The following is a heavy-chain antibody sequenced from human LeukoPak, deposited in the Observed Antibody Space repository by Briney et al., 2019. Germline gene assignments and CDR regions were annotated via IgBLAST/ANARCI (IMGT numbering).Heavy chain of an antibody. CDR3: ARGHVTVSAHDDAFDI. Sequence: AGGSLRLSCAASGFIFSSYGMHWVRQAPGKGLEWVAFIRYDGSKKYYADSVKGRFTISRDNSKNSLYLQMNSLRAEDTAVYYCARGHVTVSAHDDAFDIWGQGTMVTVSS. CDR2: IRYDGSKK. D-gene: IGHD5/OR15-5a*01. CDR1: GFIFSSYG. V-gene: IGHV3-30*02. J-gene: IGHJ3*02.